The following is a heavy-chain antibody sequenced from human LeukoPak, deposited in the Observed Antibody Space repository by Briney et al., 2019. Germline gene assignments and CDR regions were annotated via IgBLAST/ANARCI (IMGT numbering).Heavy chain of an antibody. CDR2: IYYSGST. Sequence: SETLSLTCTVSGGSISSYYWSWIRQPPGKGLEWIGYIYYSGSTNYNPSLKSRVTISVDTSKNQFSLKLSSVTAADTAVYYCASSKSSWYGWFDPWGQGTLVTVSS. D-gene: IGHD6-13*01. CDR3: ASSKSSWYGWFDP. V-gene: IGHV4-59*08. J-gene: IGHJ5*02. CDR1: GGSISSYY.